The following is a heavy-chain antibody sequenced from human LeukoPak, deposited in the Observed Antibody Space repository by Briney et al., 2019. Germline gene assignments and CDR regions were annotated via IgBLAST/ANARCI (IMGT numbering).Heavy chain of an antibody. CDR2: ISSTSSYI. CDR1: GFTFRSYS. V-gene: IGHV3-21*01. J-gene: IGHJ4*02. Sequence: GGSLRLSCAASGFTFRSYSMNWVRQALGKGLGWVSSISSTSSYIYYADSVKGRFTISRDNAKNSLYLQMNSLTAEDTAVYYCARASSGWAVDLYYFDYWGQGTLVTVSS. CDR3: ARASSGWAVDLYYFDY. D-gene: IGHD6-19*01.